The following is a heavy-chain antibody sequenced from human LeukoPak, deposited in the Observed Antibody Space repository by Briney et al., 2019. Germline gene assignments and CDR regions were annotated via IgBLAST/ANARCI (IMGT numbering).Heavy chain of an antibody. D-gene: IGHD5-12*01. Sequence: PGGSLRLSCVASGFTFSNYYISWVRQAPGKGLEWVASIKQDGGEKYYVDSVKGRFTISRDNAKNSLSLQMNSLRAEDTAVYYCVREVRGYGYYYYYCTDVWGKGTTVTVSS. CDR1: GFTFSNYY. CDR2: IKQDGGEK. CDR3: VREVRGYGYYYYYCTDV. J-gene: IGHJ6*03. V-gene: IGHV3-7*01.